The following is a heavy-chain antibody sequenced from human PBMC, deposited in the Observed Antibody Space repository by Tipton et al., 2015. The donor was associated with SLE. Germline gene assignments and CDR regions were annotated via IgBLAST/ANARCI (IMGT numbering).Heavy chain of an antibody. J-gene: IGHJ3*02. CDR2: VWYDGTSE. D-gene: IGHD3-3*01. V-gene: IGHV3-33*01. CDR1: GFTFNNYG. Sequence: SGFTFNNYGMHWVRQAPGKGLEWVAVVWYDGTSEYYADSVKGRFTISRDNSENTLSLQMNSLRVEDTAAYYCARDRDLWSGNDAFDIWGQGTMVTVSS. CDR3: ARDRDLWSGNDAFDI.